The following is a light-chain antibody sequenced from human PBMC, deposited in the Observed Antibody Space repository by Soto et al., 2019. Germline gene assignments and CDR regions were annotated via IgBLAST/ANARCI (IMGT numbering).Light chain of an antibody. J-gene: IGKJ4*01. CDR3: QQYHTWPIP. V-gene: IGKV3-15*01. CDR2: GAS. CDR1: QGVSRK. Sequence: DIVMTQSPATLSVAPGERVTFSCRASQGVSRKLAWYQHKPGQAPRLLISGASTGATGIPARFSGSGSGTEFTLTISRLQSEDCAIYYCQQYHTWPIPFGGGTNVEIK.